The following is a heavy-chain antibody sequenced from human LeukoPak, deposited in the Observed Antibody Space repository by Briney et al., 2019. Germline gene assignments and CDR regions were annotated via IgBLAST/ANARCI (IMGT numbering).Heavy chain of an antibody. Sequence: SETLSLTCTVSGGSISSYYWSWIRQPAGKGLEWIGRIYTSGSTNYNPSLKSRVTMSVDTSKNQFSLKLSSVTAADTAVYYCAREGGYCGGDCYSLDFDYWGQGTLVTVSS. CDR3: AREGGYCGGDCYSLDFDY. CDR1: GGSISSYY. D-gene: IGHD2-21*02. CDR2: IYTSGST. J-gene: IGHJ4*02. V-gene: IGHV4-4*07.